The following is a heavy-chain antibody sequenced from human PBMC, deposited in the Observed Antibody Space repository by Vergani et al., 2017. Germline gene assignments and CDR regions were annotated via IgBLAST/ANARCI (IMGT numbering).Heavy chain of an antibody. V-gene: IGHV4-59*01. Sequence: QVQLQESGPGLVKPSETLSLTCTVSGGSISSYYWSWIRQPPGKGLEWIGYIYYSGRTNYNPSLKSRVTISVDTSKNQFSLKLSSVTAADTAVYYCARGTYGLTDYWGQGTLVTVSS. CDR2: IYYSGRT. CDR1: GGSISSYY. CDR3: ARGTYGLTDY. D-gene: IGHD2-8*01. J-gene: IGHJ4*02.